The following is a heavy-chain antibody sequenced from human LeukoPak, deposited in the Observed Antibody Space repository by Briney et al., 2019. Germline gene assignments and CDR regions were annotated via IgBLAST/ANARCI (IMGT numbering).Heavy chain of an antibody. Sequence: PGGSLRLSCAASGFIFSNYGMHWARQAPGKGLEWVAVISYDGSGKYYADSVKGRFTISRDNSKNTLYLQMNSLRAEDSAVYYCAKVIAAAGTEYERNAIDYYYYGMDVWGQGTTVTVSS. CDR3: AKVIAAAGTEYERNAIDYYYYGMDV. CDR1: GFIFSNYG. J-gene: IGHJ6*02. V-gene: IGHV3-30*18. D-gene: IGHD6-13*01. CDR2: ISYDGSGK.